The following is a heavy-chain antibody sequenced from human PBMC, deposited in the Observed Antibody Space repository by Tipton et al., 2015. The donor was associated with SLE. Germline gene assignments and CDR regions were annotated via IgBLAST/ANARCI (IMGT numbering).Heavy chain of an antibody. CDR2: INHSGST. V-gene: IGHV4-39*07. J-gene: IGHJ4*02. CDR3: ARRQPFTPFDY. CDR1: GGSISSGGYY. Sequence: TLSLTCTVSGGSISSGGYYWSWIRQPPGKGLEWIGEINHSGSTNYNPSLKSRVTISVDTSKNQFSLKLSSVTAADTAVYYCARRQPFTPFDYWGQGTLVTVSS.